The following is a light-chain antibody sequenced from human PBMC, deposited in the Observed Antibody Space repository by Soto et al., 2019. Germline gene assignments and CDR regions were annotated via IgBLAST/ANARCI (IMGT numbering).Light chain of an antibody. Sequence: EIVMTQSPATLSVSPGERATLSCRASQSVYSDLAWYQQKPGQAPRLLIFASSTRATGILARFSGSGSGTEFTLTISSLQSEDFAVYYCQQYFSWPPLTFGQGTRLEIK. V-gene: IGKV3-15*01. CDR2: ASS. CDR3: QQYFSWPPLT. CDR1: QSVYSD. J-gene: IGKJ5*01.